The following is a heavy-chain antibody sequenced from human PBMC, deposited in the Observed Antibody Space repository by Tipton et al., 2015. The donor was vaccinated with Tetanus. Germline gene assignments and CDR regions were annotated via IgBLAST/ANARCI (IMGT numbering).Heavy chain of an antibody. CDR2: IYYNGNT. D-gene: IGHD5-18*01. Sequence: LRLSCSLSGGSLSSGTFYWDWIRQRPGKGLEWIGNIYYNGNTLENPSVKGRVTLSLDKSKNQFSLNLTSVTAADTAVYYCARHLIYTYTSRYFDYWGLGTLVTVSS. CDR3: ARHLIYTYTSRYFDY. CDR1: GGSLSSGTFY. V-gene: IGHV4-39*01. J-gene: IGHJ4*02.